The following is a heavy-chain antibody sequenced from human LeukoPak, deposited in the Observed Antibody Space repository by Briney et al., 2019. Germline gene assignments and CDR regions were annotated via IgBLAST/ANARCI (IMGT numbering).Heavy chain of an antibody. CDR1: RFTFSSYS. V-gene: IGHV3-21*01. J-gene: IGHJ4*02. CDR3: ARTSYLGIAAAGTVDY. Sequence: GGSLRLSCAASRFTFSSYSMNWVRQAPGKGLEWVSSISSSSSYIYYADSVKGRFTISRDNAKNSLYLQMNSLRAEDTAVYYCARTSYLGIAAAGTVDYWGQGTLVTVSS. D-gene: IGHD6-13*01. CDR2: ISSSSSYI.